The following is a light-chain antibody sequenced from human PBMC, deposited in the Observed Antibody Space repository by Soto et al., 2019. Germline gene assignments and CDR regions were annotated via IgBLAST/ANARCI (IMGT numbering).Light chain of an antibody. V-gene: IGKV3-20*01. J-gene: IGKJ3*01. CDR1: QNVGSNY. CDR3: QQYGRSHPFS. Sequence: EIELTQSPGTLSLSPGERATLSCRASQNVGSNYLAWYQQRPDQAPRLIIYAASTRASGMPDRFSGFGAGTDFTLIINNLDPEDASVYYCQQYGRSHPFSFGPGTKVDV. CDR2: AAS.